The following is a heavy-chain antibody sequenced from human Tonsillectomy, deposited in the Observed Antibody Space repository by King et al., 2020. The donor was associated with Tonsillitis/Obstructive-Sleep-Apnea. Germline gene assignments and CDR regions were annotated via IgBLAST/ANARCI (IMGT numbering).Heavy chain of an antibody. CDR3: ASTPYGSGTYYYFDY. Sequence: LQLVQSGGGLVQPGGSLRLSCEASGLTFSSHAMSWVRQAPGKGLEWVSGISGSGDSTYYADSVKGRFTISRDKSKNTLFLQMNSLRAEDTAVYYCASTPYGSGTYYYFDYGGQGTLVTVSS. CDR2: ISGSGDST. J-gene: IGHJ4*02. D-gene: IGHD3-10*01. CDR1: GLTFSSHA. V-gene: IGHV3-23*04.